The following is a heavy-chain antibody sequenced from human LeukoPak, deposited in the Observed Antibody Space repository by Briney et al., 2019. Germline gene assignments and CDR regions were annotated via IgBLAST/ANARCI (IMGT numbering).Heavy chain of an antibody. D-gene: IGHD2-2*01. CDR2: VNHSGCT. V-gene: IGHV4-34*01. CDR1: GGSFRGYY. Sequence: SETLPLTCAVYGGSFRGYYWRWIRQPPRKGLEWIGEVNHSGCTNYNQSLTSRVTISVDTSKNQFSLQLSSVTAADTAVSYCARARYSSSTSCYHKYYNYYGMDVWGQGTTVTVSS. J-gene: IGHJ6*02. CDR3: ARARYSSSTSCYHKYYNYYGMDV.